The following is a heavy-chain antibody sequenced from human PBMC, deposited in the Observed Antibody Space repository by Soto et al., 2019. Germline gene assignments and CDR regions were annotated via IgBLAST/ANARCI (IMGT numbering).Heavy chain of an antibody. Sequence: EVQLVESGGGVVQPGGSLRLSCVASGFTFSSYWMHWVRQAPGKGLVWVSCINSDGSSTSYADSVKGRFTISRDNAKNTLYLQMNSLRAEDTAVYFCAREHCSGGTCYVDYWGQGTLVTVSS. CDR3: AREHCSGGTCYVDY. V-gene: IGHV3-74*01. CDR2: INSDGSST. D-gene: IGHD2-15*01. J-gene: IGHJ4*02. CDR1: GFTFSSYW.